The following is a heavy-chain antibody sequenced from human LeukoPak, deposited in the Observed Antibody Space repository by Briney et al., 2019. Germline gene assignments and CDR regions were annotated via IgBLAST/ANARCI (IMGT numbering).Heavy chain of an antibody. D-gene: IGHD3-10*01. CDR2: IYPGNSDT. Sequence: GESLKISCKGSGYYFTNYWIGWVRQVPGKGLGWMGIIYPGNSDTTYSPFFQGQITISADKSISTAYLQWRSLKASDTAMYYCARRSDNWFDPWGQGTLVTVSS. CDR1: GYYFTNYW. V-gene: IGHV5-51*01. J-gene: IGHJ5*02. CDR3: ARRSDNWFDP.